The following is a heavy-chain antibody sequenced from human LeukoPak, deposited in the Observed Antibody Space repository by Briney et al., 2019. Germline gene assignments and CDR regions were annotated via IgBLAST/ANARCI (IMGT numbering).Heavy chain of an antibody. CDR1: GGSIRNYY. CDR2: IYSSGNT. CDR3: ARGLAATADRALEY. D-gene: IGHD6-13*01. V-gene: IGHV4-4*07. Sequence: SETLSLTCTVSGGSIRNYYWIWIRQPAGKGLEWIGRIYSSGNTDYNPSLKSRVTMSLDTSKNQFSLKVNSVTAADTAVYYCARGLAATADRALEYWGEGTLVTVSS. J-gene: IGHJ4*02.